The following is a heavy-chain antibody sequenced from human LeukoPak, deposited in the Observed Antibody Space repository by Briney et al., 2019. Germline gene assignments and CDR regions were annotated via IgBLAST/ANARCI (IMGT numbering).Heavy chain of an antibody. J-gene: IGHJ4*02. D-gene: IGHD6-19*01. V-gene: IGHV3-23*01. CDR2: ISGSGGST. CDR1: GFTFSSHA. CDR3: ASSIAVAGRRDY. Sequence: GGSLRLSCAASGFTFSSHAMHWVRQAPGKGLEWVSAISGSGGSTYYADSVKGRFTISRDNSKNTLYLQMNSLRAEDTAVYYCASSIAVAGRRDYWGQGTLVTVSS.